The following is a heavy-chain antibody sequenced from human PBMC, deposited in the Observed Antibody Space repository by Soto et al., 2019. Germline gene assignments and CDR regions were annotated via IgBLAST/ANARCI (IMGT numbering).Heavy chain of an antibody. CDR2: IYYSGST. V-gene: IGHV4-39*07. CDR3: ASSSGGSYYDY. D-gene: IGHD2-15*01. Sequence: LSLTCTVSGGSISSSSYYWGWIRQPPGKGLEWIGTIYYSGSTYYNPSLKSRVTISVDTSKNQFSLKLSSVTAADTAVYYCASSSGGSYYDYWGQGTLVTVSS. CDR1: GGSISSSSYY. J-gene: IGHJ4*02.